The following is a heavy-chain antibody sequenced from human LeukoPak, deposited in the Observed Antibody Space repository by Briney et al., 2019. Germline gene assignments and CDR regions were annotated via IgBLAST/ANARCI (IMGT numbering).Heavy chain of an antibody. V-gene: IGHV3-48*03. CDR2: ISSSGSTI. J-gene: IGHJ3*02. D-gene: IGHD5-24*01. Sequence: GGSLLLSCAASGFTFSSYEMNWVRQAPGKGLEWVSYISSSGSTIYYADSVKGRFTISRDNANNSLYLQMNSLRAEDTAVYYCARDRQRWLQSPNDAFDIWGQGTMVTVSS. CDR3: ARDRQRWLQSPNDAFDI. CDR1: GFTFSSYE.